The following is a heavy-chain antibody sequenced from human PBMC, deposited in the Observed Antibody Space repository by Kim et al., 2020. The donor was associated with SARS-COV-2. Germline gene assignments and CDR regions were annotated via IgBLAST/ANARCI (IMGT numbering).Heavy chain of an antibody. CDR2: IIPILGIA. CDR3: ASSPMITFGGVIVRTGNNWFDP. V-gene: IGHV1-69*04. J-gene: IGHJ5*02. D-gene: IGHD3-16*02. Sequence: SVKVSCKASGGTFSSYAISWVRQAPGQGLEWMGRIIPILGIANYAQKFQGRVTITADKSTSTAYMELSSLRSEDTAVYYCASSPMITFGGVIVRTGNNWFDPWGQGTLVTVSS. CDR1: GGTFSSYA.